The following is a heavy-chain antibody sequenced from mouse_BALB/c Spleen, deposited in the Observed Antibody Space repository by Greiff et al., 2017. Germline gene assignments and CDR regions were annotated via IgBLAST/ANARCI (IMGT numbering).Heavy chain of an antibody. CDR2: ISSGSSTI. V-gene: IGHV5-17*02. Sequence: DVQLVESGGGLVQPGGSRKLSCAASGFTFSSFGMHWVRQAPEKGLEWVAYISSGSSTIYYADTVKGRFTISRDNPKNTLFLQMTSLRSEDTAMYYCARSGGNYPYWYFDVWGAGTTVTVSS. CDR3: ARSGGNYPYWYFDV. CDR1: GFTFSSFG. J-gene: IGHJ1*01. D-gene: IGHD2-1*01.